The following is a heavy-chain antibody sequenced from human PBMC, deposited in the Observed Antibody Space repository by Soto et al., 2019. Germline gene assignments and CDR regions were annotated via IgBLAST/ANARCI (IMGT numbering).Heavy chain of an antibody. D-gene: IGHD2-15*01. CDR2: IIPILGIA. J-gene: IGHJ4*02. V-gene: IGHV1-69*04. Sequence: ASVKVSCKASGGTFSSYTISWVRQAPGQGLEWMGRIIPILGIANYAQKFQGRVTITADKSTSTAYMELSSLRSEDTAVYYCARDRGDPNCSGGSCYFESRWGQGTLVTVSS. CDR1: GGTFSSYT. CDR3: ARDRGDPNCSGGSCYFESR.